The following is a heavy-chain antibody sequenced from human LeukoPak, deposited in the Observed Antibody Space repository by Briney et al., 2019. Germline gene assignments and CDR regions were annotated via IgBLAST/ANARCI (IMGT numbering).Heavy chain of an antibody. CDR1: GYTFTGYY. CDR3: ARDGAYYYDSSGYYNWFDP. CDR2: INPSGGST. V-gene: IGHV1-46*01. D-gene: IGHD3-22*01. J-gene: IGHJ5*02. Sequence: ASVKVSCKASGYTFTGYYMHWVRQAPGQGLEWMGLINPSGGSTSYAQKFQGRVTMTRDTSTSTVYMELSSLRSEDTAVYYCARDGAYYYDSSGYYNWFDPWGQGTLVTVSS.